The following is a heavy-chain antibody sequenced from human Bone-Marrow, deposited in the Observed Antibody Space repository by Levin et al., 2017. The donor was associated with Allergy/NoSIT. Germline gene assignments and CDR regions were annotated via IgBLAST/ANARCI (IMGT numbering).Heavy chain of an antibody. V-gene: IGHV4-61*02. CDR1: GGSISSGPYY. J-gene: IGHJ4*02. CDR3: ARRGADYVLDY. D-gene: IGHD4-17*01. Sequence: LRLSCTVSGGSISSGPYYWTWIRQPAGTGLEWIGRIDKTGSINYSPSLKSRVTISLDTSENQFSLKLSSVTAAGTAGYYCARRGADYVLDYWGQGTLVTVSS. CDR2: IDKTGSI.